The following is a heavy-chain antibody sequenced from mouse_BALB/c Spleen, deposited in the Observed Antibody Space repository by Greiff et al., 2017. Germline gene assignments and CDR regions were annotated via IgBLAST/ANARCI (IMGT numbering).Heavy chain of an antibody. CDR3: AREGTRRYFDY. CDR1: GYSITSDYA. Sequence: VQLQESGPGLVKPSQSLSLTCTVTGYSITSDYAWNWIRQFPGNKLEWMGYISYSGSTSYNPSLKSRISITRDTSKNQFFLQLNSVTTEDTATYYCAREGTRRYFDYWGQGTTLTVSS. CDR2: ISYSGST. J-gene: IGHJ2*01. V-gene: IGHV3-2*02.